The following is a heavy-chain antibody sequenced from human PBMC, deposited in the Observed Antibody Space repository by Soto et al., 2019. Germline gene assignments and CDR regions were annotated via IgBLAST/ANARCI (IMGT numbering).Heavy chain of an antibody. V-gene: IGHV4-39*01. CDR3: ATTRGLAVGGSFNY. J-gene: IGHJ4*02. Sequence: QLQLQESGPGLVRPSETLSLTCSVSGGSITSRSSYWAWIRQPPGKGLEWIGTFFSGSTFSNPSLRSRVTISKATSRNQFSLKLTSVAATDTAMYYCATTRGLAVGGSFNYWGQGALGTVSS. D-gene: IGHD6-13*01. CDR2: FFSGST. CDR1: GGSITSRSSY.